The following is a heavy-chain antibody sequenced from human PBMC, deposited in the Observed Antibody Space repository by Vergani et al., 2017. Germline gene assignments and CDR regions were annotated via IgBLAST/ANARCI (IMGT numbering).Heavy chain of an antibody. CDR1: GFTFSSYE. J-gene: IGHJ4*02. Sequence: EVQLVESGGGLVQPGGSLRLSCAASGFTFSSYEMNWVRQAPGKGLEWVSYISSSGSTIYYADPVKGRFTISRDNAKNSLYLQMNSLRADDTAVDYCARTWDLWDFDYWGQGTLVTVSS. D-gene: IGHD3-3*01. V-gene: IGHV3-48*03. CDR2: ISSSGSTI. CDR3: ARTWDLWDFDY.